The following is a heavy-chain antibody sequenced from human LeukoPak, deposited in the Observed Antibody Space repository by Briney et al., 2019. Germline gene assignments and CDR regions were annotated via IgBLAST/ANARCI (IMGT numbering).Heavy chain of an antibody. CDR1: VFTFCSYS. V-gene: IGHV3-21*04. Sequence: PGGSLRLSCAASVFTFCSYSLNWVRQAPGKGLEWVSSISSSSSYIYYGDSVKGRFTISRDNAKNSLYLQMNSLRAEDTALYYCAKDTYSSSLMGFDYWGQGTLVTVSS. J-gene: IGHJ4*02. CDR2: ISSSSSYI. D-gene: IGHD6-6*01. CDR3: AKDTYSSSLMGFDY.